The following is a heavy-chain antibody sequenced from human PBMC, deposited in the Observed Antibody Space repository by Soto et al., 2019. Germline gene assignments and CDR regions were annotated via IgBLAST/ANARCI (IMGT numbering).Heavy chain of an antibody. CDR2: ISGSGGST. CDR1: GFTFSSYA. V-gene: IGHV3-23*01. J-gene: IGHJ6*02. D-gene: IGHD3-3*01. Sequence: EVQLLESGGGLVQPGGSLRLSCAASGFTFSSYAMSWFRQAPGKGLEWVSAISGSGGSTYYADSVKGRFTISRDNSKNTLYLQMNSLRAEDTAVYYCAKDGRTYYDFWSGYAYGMDVWGQGTTVTVSS. CDR3: AKDGRTYYDFWSGYAYGMDV.